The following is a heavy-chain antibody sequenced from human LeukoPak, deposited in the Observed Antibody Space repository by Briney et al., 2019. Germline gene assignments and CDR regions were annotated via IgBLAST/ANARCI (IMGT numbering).Heavy chain of an antibody. J-gene: IGHJ5*02. CDR3: ARVVDTAMGDWFDP. Sequence: SETLSLTCTVSGGSISSYYWSWIRQPPGKGLEWIGHIYYSGSTNYNPSLKSRVTISVDTSKNQFSLKLSSVTAADTAVYYCARVVDTAMGDWFDPWGQGTLVTVSS. V-gene: IGHV4-59*01. D-gene: IGHD5-18*01. CDR2: IYYSGST. CDR1: GGSISSYY.